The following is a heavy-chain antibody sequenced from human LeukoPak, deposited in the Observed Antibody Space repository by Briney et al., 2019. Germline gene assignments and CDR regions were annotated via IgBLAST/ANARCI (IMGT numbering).Heavy chain of an antibody. J-gene: IGHJ4*02. Sequence: PGGSLRLSCAASGFTFDDYAMHWVRQAPGKGLEWVSIISGDGGSTYYADSVKGRFTISRDNSKTSLYLQMNSLRTEDTALYYCAKEHYYDSSGYFDYWGQGTLVTVSS. D-gene: IGHD3-22*01. CDR2: ISGDGGST. CDR1: GFTFDDYA. CDR3: AKEHYYDSSGYFDY. V-gene: IGHV3-43*02.